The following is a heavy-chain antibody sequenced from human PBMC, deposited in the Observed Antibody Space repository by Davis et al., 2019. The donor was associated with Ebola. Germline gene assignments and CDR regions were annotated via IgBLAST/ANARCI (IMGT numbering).Heavy chain of an antibody. CDR2: ISSSGFLT. V-gene: IGHV3-48*03. CDR3: ARDTGQWELLFAFDI. Sequence: GESLKISCAASGLTFSAFDLNWVRQAPGKGPEWVSYISSSGFLTYYADSVKCRFTISRDNSKNTLYLQMNSLRAEDTAVYYCARDTGQWELLFAFDIWGQGTMVTVSS. CDR1: GLTFSAFD. J-gene: IGHJ3*02. D-gene: IGHD1-26*01.